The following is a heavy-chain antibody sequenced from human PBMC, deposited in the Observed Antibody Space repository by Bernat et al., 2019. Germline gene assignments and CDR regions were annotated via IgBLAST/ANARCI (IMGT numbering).Heavy chain of an antibody. CDR1: GFTVSSDY. J-gene: IGHJ4*02. V-gene: IGHV3-66*01. Sequence: EVQLVESGGGLVQPGGSLRLSCAASGFTVSSDYMSWVRQAPGKGLEWVSVISSGGSTYYADSVKGRFTMSSDNSKNTLYLQMNSLRDEDTAVYYCARDFQVGWGQGTLVTVSS. D-gene: IGHD3-3*01. CDR2: ISSGGST. CDR3: ARDFQVG.